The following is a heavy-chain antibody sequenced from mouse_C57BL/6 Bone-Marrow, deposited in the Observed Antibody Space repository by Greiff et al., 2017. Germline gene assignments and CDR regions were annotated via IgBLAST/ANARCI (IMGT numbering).Heavy chain of an antibody. CDR1: GYTFTSYW. CDR2: IYPTSGRT. Sequence: QVQLQQPGAELVKPGASVKMSCKASGYTFTSYWITWVKQRPGQGLEWIGDIYPTSGRTNYPEKFKSKVILTVDTSSNTAYMQLSSLTSEDSAVFYCARSGPLERSFDYWGQGTTLTVSS. J-gene: IGHJ2*01. V-gene: IGHV1-55*01. D-gene: IGHD3-1*01. CDR3: ARSGPLERSFDY.